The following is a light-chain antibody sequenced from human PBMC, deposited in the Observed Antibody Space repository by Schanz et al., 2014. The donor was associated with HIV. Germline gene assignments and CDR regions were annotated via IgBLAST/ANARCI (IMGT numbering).Light chain of an antibody. J-gene: IGKJ4*01. CDR3: QQYGSSPLLT. V-gene: IGKV3-20*01. CDR1: QSVSSRF. CDR2: SAS. Sequence: EIVLTQSPDTLSLSPGERATLSCRASQSVSSRFLVWYKQRSGQAPKLLIYSASSRATGIPDRFSGSGSGTDFTLTINRLEPEDFAVYYCQQYGSSPLLTFGGGTKVEIK.